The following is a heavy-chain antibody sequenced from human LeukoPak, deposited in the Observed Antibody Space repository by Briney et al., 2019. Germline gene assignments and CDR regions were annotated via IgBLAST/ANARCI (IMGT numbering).Heavy chain of an antibody. CDR2: ISSSGSTI. CDR1: GFTFSDYY. Sequence: PGGSLRLSCAASGFTFSDYYMSWIRQAPGKGLEWISYISSSGSTIYYADSVKGRFTISRDNAKNSLFLQLNSLRAEDTAVYYCARGKIPWKYANDWGQGTLVTVSS. CDR3: ARGKIPWKYAND. J-gene: IGHJ4*02. V-gene: IGHV3-11*04. D-gene: IGHD1-7*01.